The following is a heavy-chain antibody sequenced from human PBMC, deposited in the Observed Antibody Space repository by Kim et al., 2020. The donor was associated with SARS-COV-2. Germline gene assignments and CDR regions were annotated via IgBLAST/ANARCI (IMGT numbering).Heavy chain of an antibody. V-gene: IGHV4-4*02. J-gene: IGHJ4*02. CDR2: NQHSGST. D-gene: IGHD3-9*01. CDR1: GGSISSSNW. CDR3: ARTPIGMTGYYPHYVDY. Sequence: GSLSLTCAVSGGSISSSNWWCWVRQPPGKGQEWIGVNQHSGSTNYNPSLKSRVTISVDKSKNQFSLKLSSVTAADTAVYYCARTPIGMTGYYPHYVDYCGARALGTVS.